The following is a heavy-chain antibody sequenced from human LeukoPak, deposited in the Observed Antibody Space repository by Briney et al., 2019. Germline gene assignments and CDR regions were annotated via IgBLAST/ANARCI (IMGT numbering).Heavy chain of an antibody. Sequence: GGSLRLSCAASGFTFSSYWMSWVRQAPGKGLEWVANIKQDGSEKYYVDSVKGRFTISRDNAKNSLYLQMNSLRAEDTAVYYCARWTRISSGGYYFDYWGQGTLVTASS. CDR2: IKQDGSEK. CDR3: ARWTRISSGGYYFDY. J-gene: IGHJ4*02. D-gene: IGHD6-19*01. V-gene: IGHV3-7*01. CDR1: GFTFSSYW.